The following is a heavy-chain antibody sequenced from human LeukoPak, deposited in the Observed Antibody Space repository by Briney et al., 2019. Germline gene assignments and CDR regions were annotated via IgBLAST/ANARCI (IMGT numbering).Heavy chain of an antibody. CDR1: GFTFSSYA. V-gene: IGHV3-23*01. Sequence: GGSLRLSCAASGFTFSSYAMSWVRQAPGKGLEWVSAISGSGGSTYYADSVRGRFTISRDNSKNTLYLQMNSLRAEDTAVYYCTKALAPYYYFDYWGQGTLVTVSS. J-gene: IGHJ4*02. CDR3: TKALAPYYYFDY. CDR2: ISGSGGST. D-gene: IGHD6-13*01.